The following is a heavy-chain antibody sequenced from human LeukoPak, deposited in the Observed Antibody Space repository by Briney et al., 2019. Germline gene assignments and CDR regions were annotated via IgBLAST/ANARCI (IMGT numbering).Heavy chain of an antibody. J-gene: IGHJ4*02. CDR1: GLMSNNYG. CDR3: ARDYWNQSRLVTTILYYFDL. CDR2: IWYDGSRE. D-gene: IGHD2-21*02. V-gene: IGHV3-33*01. Sequence: GTSLRLSCAASGLMSNNYGIHWVRQAPGKGLEWVAAIWYDGSREEYGDSVKGRFTISRDFSKRTVYLQMNSIRDEDTAVYYCARDYWNQSRLVTTILYYFDLWGQGTLVTVSS.